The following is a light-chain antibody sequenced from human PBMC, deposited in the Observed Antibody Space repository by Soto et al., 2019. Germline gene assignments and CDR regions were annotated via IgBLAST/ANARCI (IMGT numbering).Light chain of an antibody. J-gene: IGKJ1*01. CDR1: QSVSSN. V-gene: IGKV3-15*01. CDR3: LQYNNWPPWT. Sequence: EIVMTQSPATLSVSPGERATLSCRASQSVSSNLAWYQQKPGQAPRLLIYCASTRATGIPARFSGSGSGTEFTLTISSLQSEDFGVYYCLQYNNWPPWTFGQGTKVEIK. CDR2: CAS.